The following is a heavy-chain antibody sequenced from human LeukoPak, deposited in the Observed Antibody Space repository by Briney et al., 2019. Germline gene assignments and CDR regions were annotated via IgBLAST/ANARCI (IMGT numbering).Heavy chain of an antibody. CDR1: GGSISSYY. V-gene: IGHV4-59*01. Sequence: PSETLSLTCTVSGGSISSYYWSWIRQPPGKGLGWIGYIYYSGSTNYNPSLKSRVTISVDTSKNQFSLKLSSVTAADTAVYYCARAAYCGGDCYSAYDYWGQGTLVTVSS. J-gene: IGHJ4*02. CDR2: IYYSGST. D-gene: IGHD2-21*02. CDR3: ARAAYCGGDCYSAYDY.